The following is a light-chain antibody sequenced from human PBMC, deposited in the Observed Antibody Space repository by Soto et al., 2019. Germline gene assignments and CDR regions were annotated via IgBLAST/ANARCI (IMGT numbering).Light chain of an antibody. J-gene: IGKJ1*01. Sequence: SRMTQSPSSFSASTGDSVTIAGRASQSISSNLNWYQQKPGKAPKLLIYKASTLKSGVPSRFSGSGSGTEFTLTISSLQPDDFATYYCQHYNSYSEAFGQGTKVDI. CDR2: KAS. CDR1: QSISSN. CDR3: QHYNSYSEA. V-gene: IGKV1-5*03.